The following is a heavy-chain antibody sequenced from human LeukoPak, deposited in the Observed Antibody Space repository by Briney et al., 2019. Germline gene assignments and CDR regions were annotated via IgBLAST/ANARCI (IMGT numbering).Heavy chain of an antibody. CDR2: IYPGDSDT. J-gene: IGHJ4*02. Sequence: GESLKISCKGSGYIFTTYWIAWVRQMPGKGLEWMGIIYPGDSDTSYSPSFQGQVTISADKSISTAYLQWSSLKASDTAMYYCARLVTSYFDYWGQGTLVTVSS. V-gene: IGHV5-51*01. CDR3: ARLVTSYFDY. CDR1: GYIFTTYW. D-gene: IGHD4-11*01.